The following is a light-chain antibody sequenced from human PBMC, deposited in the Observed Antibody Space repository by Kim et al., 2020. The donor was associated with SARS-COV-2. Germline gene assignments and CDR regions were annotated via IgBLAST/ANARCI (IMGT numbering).Light chain of an antibody. CDR3: CSFAGSNSYV. CDR1: RSDVGGYNY. V-gene: IGLV2-11*01. J-gene: IGLJ1*01. Sequence: GQSVTISCTGTRSDVGGYNYVSWCQQHPGKAPKLMIYDVSKRPSGVPDRFSGSKSGDTASLTISGLQAEDEADYYCCSFAGSNSYVFGTGTKVTVL. CDR2: DVS.